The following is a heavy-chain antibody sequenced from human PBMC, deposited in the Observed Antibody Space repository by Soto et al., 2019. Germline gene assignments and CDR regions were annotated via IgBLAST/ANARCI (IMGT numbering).Heavy chain of an antibody. Sequence: SETLSLTCSVSRASISSHYWSWIRQPPGKGPEWIGYIYYSGSTNYNPSLKSRVTISVDTSKNQFSLKLSSVTAADTAVYYCARHGLSGYDLCYYYYGMDVWGQGTTVTVSS. CDR1: RASISSHY. D-gene: IGHD5-12*01. CDR3: ARHGLSGYDLCYYYYGMDV. CDR2: IYYSGST. J-gene: IGHJ6*02. V-gene: IGHV4-59*08.